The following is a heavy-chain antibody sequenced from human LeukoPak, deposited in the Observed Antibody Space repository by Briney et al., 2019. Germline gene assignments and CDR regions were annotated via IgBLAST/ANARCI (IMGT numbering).Heavy chain of an antibody. J-gene: IGHJ5*02. D-gene: IGHD2-2*01. CDR2: INHSGST. V-gene: IGHV4-34*01. CDR3: AREANCSSTSCFQDGWFDP. CDR1: GGSFSGYY. Sequence: PSETLSLTCAVYGGSFSGYYWSWIRQPPGKGLEWIGEINHSGSTNYNPSLKSRVTISVDTSKNQFSLKLSSVTAADTAVYYCAREANCSSTSCFQDGWFDPWAREPWSPSPQ.